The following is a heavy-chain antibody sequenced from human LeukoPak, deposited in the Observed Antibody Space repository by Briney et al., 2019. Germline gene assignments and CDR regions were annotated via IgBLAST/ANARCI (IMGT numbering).Heavy chain of an antibody. CDR2: ISRDGMTI. CDR1: GFTFSDYW. V-gene: IGHV3-74*01. Sequence: GGSLRLSCAASGFTFSDYWMHWVRHVPGKGLVWVSRISRDGMTINYADSVKGRFTISRDNAKNTLYLLMNSLRAEDTAVYYCTSYFHWGQGTLVTVSS. J-gene: IGHJ4*02. CDR3: TSYFH. D-gene: IGHD2/OR15-2a*01.